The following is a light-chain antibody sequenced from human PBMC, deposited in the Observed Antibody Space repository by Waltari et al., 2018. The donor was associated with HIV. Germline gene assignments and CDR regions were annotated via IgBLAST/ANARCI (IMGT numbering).Light chain of an antibody. CDR3: QQYLNDFPT. CDR1: QNLLYSFNNKNY. V-gene: IGKV4-1*01. Sequence: SQNLLYSFNNKNYLAWYQQKPGQPPKVLFYWASIRQSGVPDRFSGSGSATDFTLTISSLQAEDVAVYYCQQYLNDFPTFGQGTKVEIK. J-gene: IGKJ1*01. CDR2: WAS.